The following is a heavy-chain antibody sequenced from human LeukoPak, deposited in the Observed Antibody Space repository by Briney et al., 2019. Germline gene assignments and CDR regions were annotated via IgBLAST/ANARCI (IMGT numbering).Heavy chain of an antibody. V-gene: IGHV1-18*01. CDR2: ISAYNGNT. CDR3: VRTVTTGKIDY. Sequence: ASVKVSCTASGYTFTSYGISWVRQAPGQGLEWMGWISAYNGNTNYAQKLQGRVTMTTDTSTSTAYMELRSLRSDDTAVYYCVRTVTTGKIDYWGQGTLVTVSS. D-gene: IGHD4-17*01. CDR1: GYTFTSYG. J-gene: IGHJ4*02.